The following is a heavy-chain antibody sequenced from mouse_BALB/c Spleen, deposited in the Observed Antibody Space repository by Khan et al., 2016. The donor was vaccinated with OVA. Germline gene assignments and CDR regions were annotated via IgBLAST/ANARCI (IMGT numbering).Heavy chain of an antibody. J-gene: IGHJ3*01. CDR2: ISSGGNT. V-gene: IGHV5-6-5*01. CDR3: ARDYWFTY. Sequence: EVELAESGGGLVQPGGSLKLSCEGSGFTFSNYAMSWVRQTPERRLEWVASISSGGNTYYSVSVKGRFTISRDNARNFLYLQMSSLRSEDTAMYYCARDYWFTYWGQGTLVTVSA. CDR1: GFTFSNYA.